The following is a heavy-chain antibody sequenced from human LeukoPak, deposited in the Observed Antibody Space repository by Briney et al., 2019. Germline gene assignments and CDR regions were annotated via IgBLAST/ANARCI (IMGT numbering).Heavy chain of an antibody. J-gene: IGHJ4*02. V-gene: IGHV3-20*01. CDR1: GFTFDDYG. CDR2: INWNGGST. Sequence: PGGSLRLSCAASGFTFDDYGMSWVRHAPGQGLEWVSGINWNGGSTGYADSVKVRFPISRDNAKTSLYLQMNSLRAEDTALDDCSKDTSDDYDSSGLDYWGQVTLVTVSS. D-gene: IGHD3-22*01. CDR3: SKDTSDDYDSSGLDY.